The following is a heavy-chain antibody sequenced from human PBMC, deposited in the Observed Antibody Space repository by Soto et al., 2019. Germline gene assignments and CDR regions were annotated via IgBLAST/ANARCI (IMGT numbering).Heavy chain of an antibody. CDR2: INHSGST. V-gene: IGHV4-34*01. Sequence: PSETLSLTCAVYGGSFSGYYWTWIRQPPGTGLEWIGEINHSGSTNYNPSLKSRVTISVDTSKNQFSLKLTSVTAADTAVYFCARPKTIGAAAGKGWFDPWGQGTLVTVSS. CDR1: GGSFSGYY. J-gene: IGHJ5*02. CDR3: ARPKTIGAAAGKGWFDP. D-gene: IGHD6-13*01.